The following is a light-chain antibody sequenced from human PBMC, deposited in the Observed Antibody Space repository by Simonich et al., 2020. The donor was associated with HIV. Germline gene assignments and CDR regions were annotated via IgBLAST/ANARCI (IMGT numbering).Light chain of an antibody. V-gene: IGKV1-5*03. CDR2: KAS. J-gene: IGKJ1*01. CDR1: NSISSW. CDR3: QQYNSYSWT. Sequence: DIQMTKYPSTLSASVVNRVNITCRASNSISSWLAWYQQKPGKAPKLLIYKASSLESGVPSRFSGSGSGTEFTLTISSLQPDDFATYYCQQYNSYSWTFGQGTKVEIK.